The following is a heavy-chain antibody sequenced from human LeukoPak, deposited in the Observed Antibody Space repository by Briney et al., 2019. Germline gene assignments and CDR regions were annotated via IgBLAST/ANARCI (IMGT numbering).Heavy chain of an antibody. CDR1: GFTFSSYS. Sequence: PGGSRRLSCAASGFTFSSYSMSWVRQAPGKGLEWVSGISGSGGSTDYADSVKGRFTISRDNSKNTLYLQMNSLRVEDTAVYYCAKDPGYQVVYCFDYWGQGTLVTVSS. V-gene: IGHV3-23*01. J-gene: IGHJ4*02. CDR2: ISGSGGST. D-gene: IGHD2-2*01. CDR3: AKDPGYQVVYCFDY.